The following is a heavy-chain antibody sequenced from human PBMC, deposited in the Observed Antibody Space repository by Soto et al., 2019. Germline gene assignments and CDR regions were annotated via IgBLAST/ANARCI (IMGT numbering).Heavy chain of an antibody. CDR2: ISNIGNSI. Sequence: PGKGLEWVSYISNIGNSIYYAESVKGRFTISRDNAKNSLYLQMNSLRDEDTAVYYCARWSWTQLWHGDSSGQGTLVSGSS. CDR3: ARWSWTQLWHGDS. J-gene: IGHJ4*02. V-gene: IGHV3-48*02. D-gene: IGHD5-18*01.